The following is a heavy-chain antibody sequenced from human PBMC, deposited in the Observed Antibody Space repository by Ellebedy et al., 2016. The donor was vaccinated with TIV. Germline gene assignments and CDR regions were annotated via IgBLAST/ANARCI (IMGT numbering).Heavy chain of an antibody. CDR1: GGSISSSSYY. D-gene: IGHD6-19*01. CDR2: IYYSGST. Sequence: SETLSLXCTVSGGSISSSSYYWGWIRQPPGKGLEWIGSIYYSGSTYYNPSLKSRVTISVDTSKNQFSLKLSSVTAADTAVYYCARHVPGSGWPFDYWGQGTLVTVSS. CDR3: ARHVPGSGWPFDY. J-gene: IGHJ4*02. V-gene: IGHV4-39*01.